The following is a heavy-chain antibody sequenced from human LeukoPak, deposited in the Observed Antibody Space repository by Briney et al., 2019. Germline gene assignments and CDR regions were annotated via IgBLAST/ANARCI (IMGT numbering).Heavy chain of an antibody. CDR1: GYSFTSYW. J-gene: IGHJ5*02. Sequence: GESLKISCKGSGYSFTSYWIGWVRQMPGKGLEWMGIIYPGDFDTRYSPSFEDQVTISADKSISTAYLQWSTLKASDTAIYYCARFAPYSYGFDPWGQGTQVSVSS. CDR3: ARFAPYSYGFDP. CDR2: IYPGDFDT. D-gene: IGHD5-18*01. V-gene: IGHV5-51*01.